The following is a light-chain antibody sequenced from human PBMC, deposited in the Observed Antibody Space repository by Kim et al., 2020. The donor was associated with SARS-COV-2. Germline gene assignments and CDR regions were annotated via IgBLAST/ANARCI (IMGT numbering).Light chain of an antibody. CDR2: LNSDGSH. CDR1: SGHSSYA. CDR3: QTWGTGIRV. V-gene: IGLV4-69*01. J-gene: IGLJ3*02. Sequence: ASVKLTCTLSSGHSSYAIAWHQQQPEKGPRYLMKLNSDGSHSKGDGIPVRFSGASSGAERNLTSSSLQSEDEADYYCQTWGTGIRVFGGGTQLTVL.